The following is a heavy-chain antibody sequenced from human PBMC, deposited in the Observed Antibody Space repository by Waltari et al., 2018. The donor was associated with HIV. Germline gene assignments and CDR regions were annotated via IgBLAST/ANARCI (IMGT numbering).Heavy chain of an antibody. CDR3: VKERGPFNGFDI. CDR2: IWSDGYNK. D-gene: IGHD3-16*01. Sequence: QVYLMESGGGVVQPGGPLQLSCAASGFPFTGSGMHWVRQAPGKGLEWVAVIWSDGYNKFYADSVRGRFTFSRDNSKYTLSLQMNSLRAEDTALYYCVKERGPFNGFDIWGQGTMVTVSS. V-gene: IGHV3-33*06. CDR1: GFPFTGSG. J-gene: IGHJ3*02.